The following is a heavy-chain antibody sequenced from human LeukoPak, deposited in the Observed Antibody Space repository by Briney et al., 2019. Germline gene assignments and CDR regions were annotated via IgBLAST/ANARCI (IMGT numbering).Heavy chain of an antibody. CDR2: LFDSGFI. Sequence: SETLSLTCTVSGDSISSTSYYWGWIRQPPEKGLEWIGSLFDSGFIYYNPSLKSRVTILVDTSKNLFSLKLSSVTAADTAVYYCAREAPLTWFDPWGQGTLVTVSS. J-gene: IGHJ5*02. CDR3: AREAPLTWFDP. V-gene: IGHV4-39*07. D-gene: IGHD3-16*01. CDR1: GDSISSTSYY.